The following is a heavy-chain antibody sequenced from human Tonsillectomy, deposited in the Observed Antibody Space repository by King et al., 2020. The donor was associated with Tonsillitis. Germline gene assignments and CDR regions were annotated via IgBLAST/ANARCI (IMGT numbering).Heavy chain of an antibody. J-gene: IGHJ4*02. CDR3: ARTAVAGTWISFDY. V-gene: IGHV3-30*04. CDR2: ISYDGSNK. D-gene: IGHD6-19*01. Sequence: VQLVESGGGVVQPGRSLRLSCAASGFTFSSYAMHWVRQAPGKGLEWVAVISYDGSNKYYADSVKGRFTISRDNSKNTLYLQMNSLRAEDTAVYHCARTAVAGTWISFDYWGQGTLVTVSS. CDR1: GFTFSSYA.